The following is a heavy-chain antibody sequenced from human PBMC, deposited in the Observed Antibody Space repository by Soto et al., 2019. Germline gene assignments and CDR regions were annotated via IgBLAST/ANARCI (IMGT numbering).Heavy chain of an antibody. J-gene: IGHJ5*02. D-gene: IGHD1-20*01. CDR3: ARLRPMTGTTDWFDP. CDR2: ICNSGST. CDR1: GASISSYY. Sequence: QVQLQESGPGLVKPWETLSLTCTVSGASISSYYWTWIRQPPGKGLEWIGYICNSGSTYYNPSLKSRVNIRVDTSKNHFALILVSVTAADTAVYYCARLRPMTGTTDWFDPWGQGTLVTVSS. V-gene: IGHV4-59*08.